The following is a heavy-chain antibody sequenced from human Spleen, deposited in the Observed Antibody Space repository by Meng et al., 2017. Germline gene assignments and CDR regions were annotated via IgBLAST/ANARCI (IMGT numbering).Heavy chain of an antibody. CDR2: IYHSGAA. CDR1: GCSISSGYY. CDR3: ARGGVLVTGYFYGMDV. D-gene: IGHD1-1*01. J-gene: IGHJ6*02. Sequence: SETLSLTCTVSGCSISSGYYWGWIRQPPGKGLEWIGSIYHSGAAYYRTSLRSRVTIAVDTSKNQFSLKLSSVTAADTAVYYCARGGVLVTGYFYGMDVWGRGTTVTVSS. V-gene: IGHV4-38-2*02.